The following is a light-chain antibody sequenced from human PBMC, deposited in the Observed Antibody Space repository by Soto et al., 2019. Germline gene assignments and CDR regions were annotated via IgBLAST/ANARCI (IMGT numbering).Light chain of an antibody. CDR3: SSYTSSSTLV. V-gene: IGLV2-14*01. J-gene: IGLJ1*01. Sequence: QSALTQPASVSGSPGQSITISGTGNSSDVGGYNYVSWYQQHPGKAPKLMIYEVSNRPSGVSNRFSGSKSGNTASLTISGLQAEDEADYYCSSYTSSSTLVFGTGTKLTVL. CDR1: SSDVGGYNY. CDR2: EVS.